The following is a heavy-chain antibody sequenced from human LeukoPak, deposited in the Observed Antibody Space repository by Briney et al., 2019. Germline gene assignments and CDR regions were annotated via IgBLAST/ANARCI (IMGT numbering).Heavy chain of an antibody. Sequence: GASVKVSCKASGYTFTGYYMHWVRQAPGQGLEWMGWINPNSGGTNYAQKFQGRVPMTRDTSISTAYMELSRLRSDDTAVYYCARDRRIAVAGTLVYWGQGTLITVSS. CDR1: GYTFTGYY. J-gene: IGHJ4*02. CDR3: ARDRRIAVAGTLVY. D-gene: IGHD6-19*01. V-gene: IGHV1-2*02. CDR2: INPNSGGT.